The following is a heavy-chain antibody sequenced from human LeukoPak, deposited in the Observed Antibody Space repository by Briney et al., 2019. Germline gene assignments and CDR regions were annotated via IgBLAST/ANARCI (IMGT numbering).Heavy chain of an antibody. CDR3: IRHNDILSGYYLFDY. V-gene: IGHV3-49*04. CDR1: GFPFGAYA. CDR2: IRSKDYGGKT. D-gene: IGHD3-9*01. Sequence: PGGSLRLSCTASGFPFGAYAMSWVRQAPGKGLEWLGFIRSKDYGGKTEYAASVKGRFTISRDDSKSIAYLQMNSLKTEDTAVYYCIRHNDILSGYYLFDYWGQGTLVTVSS. J-gene: IGHJ4*02.